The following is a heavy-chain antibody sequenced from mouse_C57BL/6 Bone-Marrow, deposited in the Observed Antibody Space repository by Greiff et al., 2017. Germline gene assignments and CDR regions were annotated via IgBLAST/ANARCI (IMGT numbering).Heavy chain of an antibody. Sequence: VQLQESGAELARPGASVKLSCKASGYTFTSYGTSWVKQRPGQGLEWIGEIYPRSGNTYYNEKFKGKATLTADKSSSTAYMELRSLTSEDSAVYFCARGWLPYAMDYWGQGTSVTVSS. CDR1: GYTFTSYG. D-gene: IGHD2-2*01. CDR2: IYPRSGNT. J-gene: IGHJ4*01. CDR3: ARGWLPYAMDY. V-gene: IGHV1-81*01.